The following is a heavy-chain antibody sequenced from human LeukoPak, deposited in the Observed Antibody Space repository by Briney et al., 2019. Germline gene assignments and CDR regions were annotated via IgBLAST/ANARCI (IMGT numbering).Heavy chain of an antibody. J-gene: IGHJ4*02. CDR2: ISYDGSNK. CDR3: AGTLYYYGSGSYPDDY. CDR1: GFTFSSYG. Sequence: GGSLRLSCAASGFTFSSYGMHWVRQAPGKGLEWVAVISYDGSNKYYADSVKGRFTISRDNAKNSLYLQMNSLRAEDTAVYYCAGTLYYYGSGSYPDDYWGQGTLVTVSS. D-gene: IGHD3-10*01. V-gene: IGHV3-30*03.